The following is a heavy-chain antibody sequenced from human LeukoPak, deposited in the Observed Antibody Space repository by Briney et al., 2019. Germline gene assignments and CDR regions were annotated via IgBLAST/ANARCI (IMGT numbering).Heavy chain of an antibody. V-gene: IGHV4-30-4*08. CDR2: IYCSGST. Sequence: SQTLSLTCTVSGGSISSGDYYWSWIRQPPGKGLEWIGYIYCSGSTYYNPSLKSRVTISVDTSKNQFSLKLSSVTAADTAVYYCARDQSYGVYDYWGQGTLVTVSS. CDR3: ARDQSYGVYDY. CDR1: GGSISSGDYY. J-gene: IGHJ4*02. D-gene: IGHD2-8*01.